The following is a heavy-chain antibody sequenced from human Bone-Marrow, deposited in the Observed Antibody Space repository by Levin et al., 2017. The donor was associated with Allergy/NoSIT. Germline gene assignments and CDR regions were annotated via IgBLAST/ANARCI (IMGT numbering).Heavy chain of an antibody. CDR1: GFTFSIYP. CDR2: IISSGDYI. V-gene: IGHV3-21*01. Sequence: VASVKVSCAASGFTFSIYPMNWVRQAPGKGLEWVSSIISSGDYINYADSVRGRFTISRDNARNSLYLQMNSLRAEDTAVYYCARDSVDYYGMDVWGLGTTVTVSS. J-gene: IGHJ6*02. CDR3: ARDSVDYYGMDV.